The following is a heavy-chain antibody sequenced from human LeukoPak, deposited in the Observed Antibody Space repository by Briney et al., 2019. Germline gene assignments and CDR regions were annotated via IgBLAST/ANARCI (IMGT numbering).Heavy chain of an antibody. CDR1: GGSISSGGYS. CDR2: IYHSGST. Sequence: PSETLSLTCAVSGGSISSGGYSWSWIRQPPGKGLEWIGYIYHSGSTYYNPSLKSRVTISVDRSKNQFSLKLSSVTAADTAVYYCARGGYDFWSGYPSPFDYWGQGTLVTVSS. V-gene: IGHV4-30-2*01. J-gene: IGHJ4*02. D-gene: IGHD3-3*01. CDR3: ARGGYDFWSGYPSPFDY.